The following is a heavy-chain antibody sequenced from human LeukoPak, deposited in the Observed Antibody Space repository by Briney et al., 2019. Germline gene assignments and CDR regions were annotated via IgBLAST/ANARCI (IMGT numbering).Heavy chain of an antibody. Sequence: GGSLILSCAASGFTFSNYAMSWVRQVPGRGLEWVSTISSRGDSTYDADSVKGRFIISRDNSKNSLYLQMNTVRAEDTAVYYCAKGPRPDLTVPRTVEKWGQGTLVAVSS. J-gene: IGHJ4*02. D-gene: IGHD4-17*01. V-gene: IGHV3-23*01. CDR3: AKGPRPDLTVPRTVEK. CDR2: ISSRGDST. CDR1: GFTFSNYA.